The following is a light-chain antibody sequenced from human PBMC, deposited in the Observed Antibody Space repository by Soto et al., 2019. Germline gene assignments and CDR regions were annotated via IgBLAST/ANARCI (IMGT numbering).Light chain of an antibody. Sequence: SYELTQPPSVSVAPEKTARITCGGNNIGSKRVHWYRQKPGQAPVLVIYYDSDRPSGIPERFSGSNSGNPATLTISRVEAGDEAYYYCQVWDITTDHYVFGTGTKVTVL. V-gene: IGLV3-21*04. CDR3: QVWDITTDHYV. J-gene: IGLJ1*01. CDR1: NIGSKR. CDR2: YDS.